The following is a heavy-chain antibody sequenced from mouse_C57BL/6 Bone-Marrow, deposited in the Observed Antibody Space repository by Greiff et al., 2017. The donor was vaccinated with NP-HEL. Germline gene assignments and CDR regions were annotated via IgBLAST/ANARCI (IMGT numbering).Heavy chain of an antibody. CDR1: GYTFTSYW. V-gene: IGHV1-53*01. CDR3: ARAPYYDYDEDYFDY. CDR2: INPSNGGT. J-gene: IGHJ2*01. D-gene: IGHD2-4*01. Sequence: QVQLQQPGTELVKPGASVKLSCKASGYTFTSYWMHWVKQRPGQGLEWIGNINPSNGGTNYNEKFKGKATLTVDKSSSTAYMQLSSLTSEDSAVYYCARAPYYDYDEDYFDYWGQGTTLTVSS.